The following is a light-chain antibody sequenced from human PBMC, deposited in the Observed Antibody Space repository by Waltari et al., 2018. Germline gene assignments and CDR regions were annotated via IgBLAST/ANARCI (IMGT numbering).Light chain of an antibody. CDR2: EVS. J-gene: IGLJ2*01. CDR3: SSYAGSNNVV. V-gene: IGLV2-8*01. CDR1: SSDVGGHNS. Sequence: QSALTQPPSASGAPGQSVTISCTGTSSDVGGHNSSSWYQPHPGKAPKLMIYEVSKRPSGVPERFSGSKSGNTASLTVSGLQAEDEADYYCSSYAGSNNVVFGGGTKLTVL.